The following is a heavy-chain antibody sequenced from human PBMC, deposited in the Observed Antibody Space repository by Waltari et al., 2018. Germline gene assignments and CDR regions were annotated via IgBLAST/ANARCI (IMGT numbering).Heavy chain of an antibody. Sequence: QVQLQQSGPGLVKHSQTLSRTSAISGESVASTTAAWNGIRQSPWRVLEWLGRTYYRSKWYNDYAVAVNSRITVYPDTSKNQFSLPLNYVTPEDTAVYDCARGGGGSYFDYWGQGTLVTVSS. CDR2: TYYRSKWYN. CDR1: GESVASTTAA. D-gene: IGHD1-26*01. CDR3: ARGGGGSYFDY. J-gene: IGHJ4*02. V-gene: IGHV6-1*01.